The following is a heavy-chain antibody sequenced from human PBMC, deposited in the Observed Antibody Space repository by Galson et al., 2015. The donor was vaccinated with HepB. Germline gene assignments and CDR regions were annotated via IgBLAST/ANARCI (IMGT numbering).Heavy chain of an antibody. V-gene: IGHV3-66*02. CDR2: IYSGGST. J-gene: IGHJ4*02. CDR1: GFTVSSNY. Sequence: SLRLSCAASGFTVSSNYMSWVRQAPGKGLEWVSVIYSGGSTYYADSVKGRFTISRDNSKNTLYLQMNSLRAEETAVYYCARGRPGDSNSWYRLLYYWGQGTLVTVSS. D-gene: IGHD6-13*01. CDR3: ARGRPGDSNSWYRLLYY.